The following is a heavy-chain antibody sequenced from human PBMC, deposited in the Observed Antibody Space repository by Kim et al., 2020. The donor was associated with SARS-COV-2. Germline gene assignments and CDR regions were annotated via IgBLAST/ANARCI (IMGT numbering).Heavy chain of an antibody. J-gene: IGHJ4*02. V-gene: IGHV3-23*01. D-gene: IGHD3-22*01. CDR2: ISGSGGST. CDR3: AKSPPSMIVVVMYFDY. CDR1: GFTFSSYA. Sequence: GGSLRLSCAASGFTFSSYAMSWVRQAPGKGLEWVSAISGSGGSTYYADSVKGRFTISRDNSKNTLYLQMNSLRAEDTAVYYCAKSPPSMIVVVMYFDYWGQGTLVTVSS.